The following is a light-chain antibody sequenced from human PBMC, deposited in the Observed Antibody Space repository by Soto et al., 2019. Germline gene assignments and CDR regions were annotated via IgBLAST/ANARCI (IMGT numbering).Light chain of an antibody. V-gene: IGKV3D-11*02. CDR2: DAS. CDR3: QLTDSWRRS. CDR1: KSVSIY. Sequence: EIVLTQYPATLSVSPGERATLSCWASKSVSIYLAWYQQKPGQAPRLLIYDASNRASGIPARFSGSGAQTAFTLTINSVEPDDSAVYYCQLTDSWRRSFGHGTKLEI. J-gene: IGKJ2*01.